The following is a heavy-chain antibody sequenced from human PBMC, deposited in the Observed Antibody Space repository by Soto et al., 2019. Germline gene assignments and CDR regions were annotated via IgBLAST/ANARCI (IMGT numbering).Heavy chain of an antibody. CDR2: ISSSGSTI. V-gene: IGHV3-48*03. D-gene: IGHD6-6*01. CDR1: GFTFSSYE. Sequence: PGGSLRLSCAASGFTFSSYEMNWVRQAPGKGLEWVSYISSSGSTIYYADSVKGRFTISRDNAKNSLYLQMNSLRAEDTAVYYCARVWGSSSRVYYYYGMDVWGQGTTVTVSS. J-gene: IGHJ6*02. CDR3: ARVWGSSSRVYYYYGMDV.